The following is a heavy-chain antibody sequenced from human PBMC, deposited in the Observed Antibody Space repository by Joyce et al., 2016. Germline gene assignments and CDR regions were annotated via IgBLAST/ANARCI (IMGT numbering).Heavy chain of an antibody. CDR1: GASINNYY. Sequence: QVQLQESGPGLVKPSETLSLTCTVSGASINNYYWSWIRQPPGKRLEWIGNIFYTGTTNYNPSLRSRVTISMDTSKRQFSLNLTSVNAADTAVYYCARGFEQWMDWCQGTLVSASS. CDR2: IFYTGTT. CDR3: ARGFEQWMD. J-gene: IGHJ4*02. D-gene: IGHD2-2*03. V-gene: IGHV4-59*01.